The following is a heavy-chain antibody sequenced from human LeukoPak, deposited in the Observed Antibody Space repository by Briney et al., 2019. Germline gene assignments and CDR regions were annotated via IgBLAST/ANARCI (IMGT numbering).Heavy chain of an antibody. CDR1: GFTFSSYW. Sequence: GGPLRLSCAASGFTFSSYWMSWVRQAPGKGLEWVANIKQDGSEKYYVDSVKGRFTISRDNAKNSLYLQMNSLRAEDTAVYYCARSGRYNWNDNWFDPWGQGTLVTASS. J-gene: IGHJ5*02. D-gene: IGHD1-1*01. CDR3: ARSGRYNWNDNWFDP. CDR2: IKQDGSEK. V-gene: IGHV3-7*03.